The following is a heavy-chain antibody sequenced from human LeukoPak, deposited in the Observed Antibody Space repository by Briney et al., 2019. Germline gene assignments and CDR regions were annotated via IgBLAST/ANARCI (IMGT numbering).Heavy chain of an antibody. V-gene: IGHV5-51*01. J-gene: IGHJ6*03. CDR1: GYSFASSW. Sequence: GESLKISCQGSGYSFASSWIGWVRRMPGKGLEWMGIIYPDDSDTRYSPSFEGQITISVDKSISTAYLQWSSLKASDTAVYYCARHGHCTNGVCYSNYYYHMDVWGKGTTVTVSS. D-gene: IGHD2-8*01. CDR2: IYPDDSDT. CDR3: ARHGHCTNGVCYSNYYYHMDV.